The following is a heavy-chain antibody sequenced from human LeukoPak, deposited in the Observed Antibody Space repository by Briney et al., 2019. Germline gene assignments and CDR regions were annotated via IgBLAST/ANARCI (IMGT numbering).Heavy chain of an antibody. J-gene: IGHJ2*01. CDR3: TRFPGDWYFDL. V-gene: IGHV3-33*01. CDR2: IWYDGNNK. D-gene: IGHD1-14*01. Sequence: GGSLRLSCAASGITFSSYGMHWVRQAPGKGLEWVAVIWYDGNNKYYADSVKGRFTISRDNSKNTLDLQMNSLRAEDTAVYYCTRFPGDWYFDLWGRGTLVTVSS. CDR1: GITFSSYG.